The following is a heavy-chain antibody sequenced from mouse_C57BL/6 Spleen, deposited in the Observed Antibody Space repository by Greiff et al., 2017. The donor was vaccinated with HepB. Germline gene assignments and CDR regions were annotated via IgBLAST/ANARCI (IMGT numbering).Heavy chain of an antibody. CDR1: GYTFTDYY. V-gene: IGHV1-26*01. J-gene: IGHJ2*01. Sequence: EVQLQQSGPELVKPGASVKISCKASGYTFTDYYMNWVKQSHGKSLEWIGDINPNNGGTSYNQKFKGKATLTVDKSSSTAYMELRSLTSEDSAVYYCARHGSRYDYWGQGTTLTVSS. D-gene: IGHD1-1*01. CDR3: ARHGSRYDY. CDR2: INPNNGGT.